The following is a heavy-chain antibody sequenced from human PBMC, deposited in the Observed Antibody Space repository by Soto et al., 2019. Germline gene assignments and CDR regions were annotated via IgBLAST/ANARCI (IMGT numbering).Heavy chain of an antibody. CDR1: GFTFSNYG. Sequence: PGGSLRLSCAASGFTFSNYGMHWVRQAPGKGLEWVAVISDDGVSEYYADSVQGRFTISRDNSESVVLLQMNSLRPDDTALYFCARAYYFGSGTSYTLYYWGQGTQVTVSS. V-gene: IGHV3-30*03. CDR3: ARAYYFGSGTSYTLYY. D-gene: IGHD3-10*01. CDR2: ISDDGVSE. J-gene: IGHJ4*02.